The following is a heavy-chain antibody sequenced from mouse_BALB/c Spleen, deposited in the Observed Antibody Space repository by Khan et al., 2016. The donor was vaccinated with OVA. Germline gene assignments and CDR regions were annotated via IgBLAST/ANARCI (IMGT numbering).Heavy chain of an antibody. D-gene: IGHD1-2*01. J-gene: IGHJ2*01. V-gene: IGHV3-2*02. Sequence: EVQLVESGPGLVKPSQSLSLTCTVTGYSITSGYGWNLIRQFPGNKLEWMGYISHSGSTNYNPSLKSRISITRDTSKNQFFLQLNSVTTEDTATYYCARTARIKYWGQGTTLTVSS. CDR1: GYSITSGYG. CDR2: ISHSGST. CDR3: ARTARIKY.